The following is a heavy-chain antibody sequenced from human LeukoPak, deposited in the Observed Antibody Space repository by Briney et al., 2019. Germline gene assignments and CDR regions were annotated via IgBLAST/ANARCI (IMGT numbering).Heavy chain of an antibody. Sequence: GGSLRLSCAASGFTFSSYAMSWVRQAPGKGLEWVSAISGSGGSTYYADSVKGRFTISRDNSKNTLYLQMNSLRAEDTAVYYCAKTGIGYDFWTHEYYFDYWGQGTLVTVSS. CDR3: AKTGIGYDFWTHEYYFDY. J-gene: IGHJ4*02. CDR2: ISGSGGST. CDR1: GFTFSSYA. D-gene: IGHD3-3*01. V-gene: IGHV3-23*01.